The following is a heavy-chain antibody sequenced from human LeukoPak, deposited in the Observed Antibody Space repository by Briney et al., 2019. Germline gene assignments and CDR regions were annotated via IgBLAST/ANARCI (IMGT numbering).Heavy chain of an antibody. J-gene: IGHJ4*02. CDR3: ARDAGRYFDWLGY. D-gene: IGHD3-9*01. Sequence: GGSLRLSCAASGFTFSSYGMHWVRQAPGKGLEWVAVIWYDGSNKYYADSVKGRFTISRDNSKDTLYLQMNSLRAEDTAVYYCARDAGRYFDWLGYWGQGTLVTVSS. CDR1: GFTFSSYG. CDR2: IWYDGSNK. V-gene: IGHV3-33*01.